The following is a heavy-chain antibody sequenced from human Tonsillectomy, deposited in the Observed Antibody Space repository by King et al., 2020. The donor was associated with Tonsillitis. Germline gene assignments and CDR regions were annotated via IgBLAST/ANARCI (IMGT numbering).Heavy chain of an antibody. D-gene: IGHD6-13*01. CDR1: GFTFSSYA. CDR3: AKLGHSSTWRDPYYYYGMDV. V-gene: IGHV3-23*04. Sequence: VQLVESGGHLVQPGGSVTLSCVASGFTFSSYAMTWVRQAPGKGLDWVSVITGSGGSTFYADSVKGRFTISRDNSKNTLFLQMNSLRAEDTALYYCAKLGHSSTWRDPYYYYGMDVWGQGTTVTVSS. CDR2: ITGSGGST. J-gene: IGHJ6*02.